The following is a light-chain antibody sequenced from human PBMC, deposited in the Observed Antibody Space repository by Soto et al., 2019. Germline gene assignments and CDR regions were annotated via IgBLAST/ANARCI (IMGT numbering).Light chain of an antibody. CDR3: RQHSNSPPLFT. Sequence: EIVLTQSPATLSLSPGERATLSCRASQSVSSYLAWYQQKPGQAPRLLIYDASNRATGIPARFSGSGSGTDSPLPINSPDSEDFAVYYWRQHSNSPPLFTFGPGTKVDIK. CDR2: DAS. V-gene: IGKV3-11*01. CDR1: QSVSSY. J-gene: IGKJ3*01.